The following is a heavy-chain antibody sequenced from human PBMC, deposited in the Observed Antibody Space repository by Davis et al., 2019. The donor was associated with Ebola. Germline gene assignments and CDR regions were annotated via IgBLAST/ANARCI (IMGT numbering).Heavy chain of an antibody. CDR3: ARSFYYYDSSGQATY. CDR1: GGTFSSYA. J-gene: IGHJ4*02. V-gene: IGHV1-69*13. D-gene: IGHD3-22*01. Sequence: SVKVSCKASGGTFSSYAISWVRQAPGQGLEWMGGIIPIFGTANYAQKFQGRVTITADESTSTAYMELSSLRSEDTAVYYCARSFYYYDSSGQATYWGQGTLVTVSS. CDR2: IIPIFGTA.